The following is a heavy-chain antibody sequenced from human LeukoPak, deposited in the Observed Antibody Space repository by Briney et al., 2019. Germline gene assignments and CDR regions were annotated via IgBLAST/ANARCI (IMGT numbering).Heavy chain of an antibody. J-gene: IGHJ4*02. CDR3: AKDRSYYDSGGFRNFDY. V-gene: IGHV3-48*04. CDR1: GFTFRRYS. CDR2: TSASSSTI. Sequence: GSLRLSCAIFGFTFRRYSLEWVRQAPGKGPELLSYTSASSSTIYYADSVKGRFTISRDNAKNSLYLQMNSLRVEDTAVYYCAKDRSYYDSGGFRNFDYWGQGTLVTVSS. D-gene: IGHD3-22*01.